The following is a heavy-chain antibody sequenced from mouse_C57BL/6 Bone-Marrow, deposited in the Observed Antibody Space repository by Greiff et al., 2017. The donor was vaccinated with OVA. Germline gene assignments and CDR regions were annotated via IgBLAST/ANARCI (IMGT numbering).Heavy chain of an antibody. Sequence: VQLQQSGAELARPGASVKLSCKASGYTFTSYGISWVKQRTGQGLEWIGEIYPRSGNTYYNEKFKGKATLTADKSSSTAYMELRSLTSEDSAVYFCARSGMDYGSSYLYWYCDVWGTGTTVTVSS. CDR3: ARSGMDYGSSYLYWYCDV. D-gene: IGHD1-1*01. J-gene: IGHJ1*03. CDR1: GYTFTSYG. CDR2: IYPRSGNT. V-gene: IGHV1-81*01.